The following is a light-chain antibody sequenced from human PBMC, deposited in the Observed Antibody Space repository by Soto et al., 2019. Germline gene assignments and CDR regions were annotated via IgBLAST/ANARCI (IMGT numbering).Light chain of an antibody. CDR2: GAS. CDR1: QSLSNNIY. J-gene: IGKJ4*01. Sequence: EIVLTQSPGTLSLSPGESATLSCRASQSLSNNIYLAWYQQKPGQAPRLLIYGASSRATGTPDRFSGSGSGTEFTLTISSLQPDDFATYYCQQYNSYPLTFGGGTKVDIK. CDR3: QQYNSYPLT. V-gene: IGKV3-20*01.